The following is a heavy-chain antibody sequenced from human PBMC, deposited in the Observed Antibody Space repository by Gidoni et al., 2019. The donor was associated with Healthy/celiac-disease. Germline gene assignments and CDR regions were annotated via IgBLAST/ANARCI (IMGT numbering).Heavy chain of an antibody. CDR2: IDPRDSYT. CDR3: ARQGGIVVVPAAASEINWFDP. V-gene: IGHV5-10-1*03. CDR1: GYRFTSYW. J-gene: IGHJ5*02. D-gene: IGHD2-2*01. Sequence: EVQLVQSGAEVKKPGESLRISCKGPGYRFTSYWNSWARQMPGKGLEWMGRIDPRDSYTNYSPSSQVHVTISADKSISTAYLQWSSLKASDTAMYYCARQGGIVVVPAAASEINWFDPWGQGPLVTVSS.